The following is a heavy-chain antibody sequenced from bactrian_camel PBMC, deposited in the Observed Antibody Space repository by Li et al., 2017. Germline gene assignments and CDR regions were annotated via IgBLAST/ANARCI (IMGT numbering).Heavy chain of an antibody. D-gene: IGHD1*01. CDR3: AKGAGPNDFGY. Sequence: HVQLVESGGGLVQPGGSLRLSCAVNGFTSSSYYIYRVRQAPGKGLEWVSSISSLGALTYYADSVKGQFTISRDNTKNILYLQMNSLKSEDTALYYCAKGAGPNDFGYWGQGTQVTV. V-gene: IGHV3S1*01. CDR2: ISSLGALT. CDR1: GFTSSSYY. J-gene: IGHJ6*01.